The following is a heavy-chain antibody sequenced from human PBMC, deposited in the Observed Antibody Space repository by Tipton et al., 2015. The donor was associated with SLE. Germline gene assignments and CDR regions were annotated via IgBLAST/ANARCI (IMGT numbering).Heavy chain of an antibody. CDR3: ARTTVTTRPLGYFEL. J-gene: IGHJ2*01. D-gene: IGHD4-17*01. Sequence: TLSLTCAVYGGSFSGYYWSWIRQPPGKGLEWIGEINHSGSTNYNPSLKSRVTISVDTSKNQFSLKLSSVTAADTAVYYCARTTVTTRPLGYFELWGRGTLVTVSS. CDR2: INHSGST. V-gene: IGHV4-34*01. CDR1: GGSFSGYY.